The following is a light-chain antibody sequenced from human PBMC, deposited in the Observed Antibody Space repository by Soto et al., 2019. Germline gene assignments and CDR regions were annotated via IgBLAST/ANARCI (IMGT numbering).Light chain of an antibody. J-gene: IGKJ1*01. Sequence: EIVLTQSPGTLSLSPGERATLSCRATESVSSSYLAWYHQKPGQAPRLLIYGATSRATGIPDRFSGSGSGTDFTLTISTLETEDFAVYYCQQYGSAPETFGQGTKVEIK. CDR3: QQYGSAPET. V-gene: IGKV3-20*01. CDR1: ESVSSSY. CDR2: GAT.